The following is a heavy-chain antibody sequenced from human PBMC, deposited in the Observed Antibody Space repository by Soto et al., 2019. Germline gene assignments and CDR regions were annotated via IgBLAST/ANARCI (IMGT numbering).Heavy chain of an antibody. CDR1: GGSISGSY. D-gene: IGHD6-19*01. CDR2: VYYTGST. CDR3: ARSVAVPGAHIDY. Sequence: PSETLSLTCSVSGGSISGSYWSWIRQSPGKGLEWLGYVYYTGSTNYSPSLRSRVSISVDTSKNEFSLRLSSVTAADTAVYFCARSVAVPGAHIDYWGQGTKVNVS. V-gene: IGHV4-59*01. J-gene: IGHJ4*02.